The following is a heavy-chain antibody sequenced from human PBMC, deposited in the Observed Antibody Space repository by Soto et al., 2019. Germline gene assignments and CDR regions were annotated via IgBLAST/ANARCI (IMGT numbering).Heavy chain of an antibody. D-gene: IGHD1-7*01. Sequence: GGSLRLSCAASGFTFSDYWMRWVRQAPGKGLEWVSRINRDGRTTNYADSVKGRFTISRDNAKNSLYLQLNSLRAEDTAVYYCARNRELFDSRGQGFPVTVSS. CDR2: INRDGRTT. CDR3: ARNRELFDS. V-gene: IGHV3-74*01. CDR1: GFTFSDYW. J-gene: IGHJ4*02.